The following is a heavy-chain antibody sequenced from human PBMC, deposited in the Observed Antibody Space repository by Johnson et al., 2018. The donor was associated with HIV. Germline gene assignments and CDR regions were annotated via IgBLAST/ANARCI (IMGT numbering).Heavy chain of an antibody. CDR2: TNQAGRGK. CDR3: ARGGPRGSYGAFDI. Sequence: MLLVESGGGLVQPGGSLRLSCAASGFTFSTSWMNWVRQAPGQGLVWVAITNQAGRGKYYVDSVKGRFTISSDNAKNSLYLQMNSLRAEDTALYYCARGGPRGSYGAFDIWGQGTMVTVSS. D-gene: IGHD1-26*01. V-gene: IGHV3-7*03. J-gene: IGHJ3*02. CDR1: GFTFSTSW.